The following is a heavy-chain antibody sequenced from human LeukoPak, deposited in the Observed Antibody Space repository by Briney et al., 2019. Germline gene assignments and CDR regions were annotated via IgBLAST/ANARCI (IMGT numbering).Heavy chain of an antibody. V-gene: IGHV3-23*01. CDR3: AKDLSNYDIKYYYYMDV. CDR2: ISGSGGST. CDR1: GFTFSSYA. D-gene: IGHD3-3*01. Sequence: GGSLRLSCAASGFTFSSYAMSWVRQAPGKGLEWVSAISGSGGSTYYADSVKGRFTISRDNSKNTLYLQMNSLRAEDTAVYYCAKDLSNYDIKYYYYMDVWGKGTRSPSP. J-gene: IGHJ6*03.